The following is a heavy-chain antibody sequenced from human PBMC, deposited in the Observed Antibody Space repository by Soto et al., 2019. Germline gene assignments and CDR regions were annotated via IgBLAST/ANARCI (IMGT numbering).Heavy chain of an antibody. J-gene: IGHJ4*02. V-gene: IGHV3-30-3*01. CDR1: GFTFSLYS. CDR3: AREVVLLKWDFDK. D-gene: IGHD2-21*01. Sequence: QVQLLESGGGVVQPGGSLRLSYKTSGFTFSLYSMHWFRQTPAKGLEWVAVTSADEGTKFYADSVKGRFTVSRNNSKNTLYLQMNSLRVEDTAVYYCAREVVLLKWDFDKWGQGIPVTVSS. CDR2: TSADEGTK.